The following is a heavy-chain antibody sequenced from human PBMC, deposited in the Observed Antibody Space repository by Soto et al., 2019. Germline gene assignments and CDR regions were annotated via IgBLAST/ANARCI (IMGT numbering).Heavy chain of an antibody. CDR1: GGTFSSYA. J-gene: IGHJ2*01. D-gene: IGHD6-13*01. CDR3: ARDYIRDSSISLYWYFDL. Sequence: VKVSCKASGGTFSSYATSWVRQAPGLGLAWMGGIIPIFGTANYAQKFQGRVTIIADESTSTAYMELSSLRSEDTAVYYCARDYIRDSSISLYWYFDLWGRGAVVTASS. V-gene: IGHV1-69*01. CDR2: IIPIFGTA.